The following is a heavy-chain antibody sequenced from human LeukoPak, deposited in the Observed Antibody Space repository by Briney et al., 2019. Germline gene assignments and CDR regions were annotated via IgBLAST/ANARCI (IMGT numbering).Heavy chain of an antibody. Sequence: SETLSLTCTVSGGSISSYYWSWIRQPPGKGLEWIGYIYYSGDTNYNPSLKSRVTISVDTSKNQFSLKLSSVTAADTAVYYCARGERDLDYWGQGTLVTVSS. D-gene: IGHD1-1*01. CDR2: IYYSGDT. CDR3: ARGERDLDY. CDR1: GGSISSYY. J-gene: IGHJ4*02. V-gene: IGHV4-59*01.